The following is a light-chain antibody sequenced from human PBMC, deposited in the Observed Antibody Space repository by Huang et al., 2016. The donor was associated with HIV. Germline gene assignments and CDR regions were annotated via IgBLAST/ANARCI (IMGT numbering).Light chain of an antibody. J-gene: IGKJ1*01. CDR1: QSISTY. Sequence: DIHMTQSPSSLPAIVGDRVTITCRASQSISTYLNWYQQKPGEAPALLIDGSSTLQSGVPSTFSGSGSGTHFTLTITSLRPEDFATYYCQQTHTTPWTFGPGTKVEFK. CDR2: GSS. V-gene: IGKV1-39*01. CDR3: QQTHTTPWT.